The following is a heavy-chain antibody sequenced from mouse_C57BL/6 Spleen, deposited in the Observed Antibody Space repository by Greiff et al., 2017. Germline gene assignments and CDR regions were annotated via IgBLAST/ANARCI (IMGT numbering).Heavy chain of an antibody. CDR1: GFNIKDYY. V-gene: IGHV14-2*01. CDR2: IDPEDGET. Sequence: VQLKESGAELVKPGASVKLSCTASGFNIKDYYMHWVKQRTEQGLEWIGRIDPEDGETTYAPKFQGKATITADTSSNTAYLLLSSLTSEDTSVDYCARGYYSNYVYFDYWGQGTTLTVSS. J-gene: IGHJ2*01. CDR3: ARGYYSNYVYFDY. D-gene: IGHD2-5*01.